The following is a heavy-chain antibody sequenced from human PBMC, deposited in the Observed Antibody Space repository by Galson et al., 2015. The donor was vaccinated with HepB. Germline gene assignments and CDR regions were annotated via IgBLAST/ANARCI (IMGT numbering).Heavy chain of an antibody. V-gene: IGHV3-30*04. CDR3: ARAPSAGWWLRAGVDC. CDR2: TSYDGNNK. J-gene: IGHJ4*02. CDR1: GFTFSNYA. D-gene: IGHD5-12*01. Sequence: SLRLSCAGSGFTFSNYAMHWVRQAPGKGLEWVAVTSYDGNNKYYADSVKGRFTISRDKSKNTLYLQMNSLRPEDTAVYYCARAPSAGWWLRAGVDCWGQGTLVTVSS.